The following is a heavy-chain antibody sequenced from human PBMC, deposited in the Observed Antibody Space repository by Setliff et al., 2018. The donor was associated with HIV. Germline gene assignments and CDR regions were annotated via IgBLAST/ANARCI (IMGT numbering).Heavy chain of an antibody. D-gene: IGHD6-19*01. CDR1: GFIFSRYW. CDR2: IKEDGSEK. J-gene: IGHJ4*02. CDR3: ARVGFCGWCLDY. Sequence: PGGSLRLSCEASGFIFSRYWMSWVRQAPGKGLEWVANIKEDGSEKYYVDFVKGRFTISRDNAKNSLYLQMNSLRAEDTAVYYCARVGFCGWCLDYWGQGTVVTVSS. V-gene: IGHV3-7*03.